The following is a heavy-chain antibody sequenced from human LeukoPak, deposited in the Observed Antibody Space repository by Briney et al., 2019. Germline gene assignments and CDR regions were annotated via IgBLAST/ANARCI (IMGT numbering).Heavy chain of an antibody. V-gene: IGHV4-59*01. Sequence: SETLSLTCTLSGDSISNSYWSWGWIRQPPGKGLEWIGYIYYTGSTEKNPSLKSRVTISLDTSNNQISLRLNSVTAADTAVYFCARASREYSYGFPSRELLKEFDIWGQGTVVTVSS. D-gene: IGHD3-10*01. J-gene: IGHJ3*02. CDR2: IYYTGST. CDR1: GDSISNSY. CDR3: ARASREYSYGFPSRELLKEFDI.